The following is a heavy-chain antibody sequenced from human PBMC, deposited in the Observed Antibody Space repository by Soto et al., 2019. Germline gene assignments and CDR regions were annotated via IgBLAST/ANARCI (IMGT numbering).Heavy chain of an antibody. CDR2: IYRTGST. V-gene: IGHV3-53*01. CDR1: GFTVSRIY. D-gene: IGHD3-22*01. J-gene: IGHJ4*02. Sequence: PGESLSLTCAVSGFTVSRIYMWWVRQPPGKGLEWIAGIYRTGSTYYAPSVKGRFTISGDKSKNTLYLRMSSVRAADTAVYYCARAGHDSPCHYWGQGTLVTVSS. CDR3: ARAGHDSPCHY.